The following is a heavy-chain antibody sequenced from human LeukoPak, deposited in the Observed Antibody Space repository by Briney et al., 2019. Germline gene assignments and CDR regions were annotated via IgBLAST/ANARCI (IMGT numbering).Heavy chain of an antibody. J-gene: IGHJ4*02. V-gene: IGHV4-34*01. D-gene: IGHD2-21*01. CDR1: GGSFSGYY. Sequence: SETLSLTCAVYGGSFSGYYWSWIRQPPGKGLEGIGEINHSGSTNYNPSLKSRVTISVDTSKNQFSLKLSSVTAADTAVYDWARGGWRWLQPGRVDYWGEGTLVTVSS. CDR2: INHSGST. CDR3: ARGGWRWLQPGRVDY.